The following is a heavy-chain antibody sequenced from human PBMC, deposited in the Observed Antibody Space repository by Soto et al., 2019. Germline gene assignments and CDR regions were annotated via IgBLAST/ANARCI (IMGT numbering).Heavy chain of an antibody. CDR3: ERSRGSSYWFDP. Sequence: QVQLVQSGAEVKKPGASVKVSCKASGYTFTSYGISWVRQAPGQGLEWMGWISAYNGNTNYAQKLQGRFTMTTDTSTSTACMELRSLRSDDTDVSSFERSRGSSYWFDPWGQGTLVTVSS. V-gene: IGHV1-18*01. J-gene: IGHJ5*02. CDR2: ISAYNGNT. D-gene: IGHD1-26*01. CDR1: GYTFTSYG.